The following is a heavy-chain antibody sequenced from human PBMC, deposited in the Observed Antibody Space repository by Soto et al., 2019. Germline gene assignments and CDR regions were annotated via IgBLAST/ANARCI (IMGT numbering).Heavy chain of an antibody. Sequence: GGSLRLSCAASGFTFSDHYMYWFRQAPGKGLEWVGRTRNKANSYTTEYAASVKGRFTISRDDSKNSLYLQMNSLKTEDTAVYYCARGRVGATVDAFDIWGQGTMVTVSS. V-gene: IGHV3-72*01. CDR1: GFTFSDHY. CDR2: TRNKANSYTT. CDR3: ARGRVGATVDAFDI. J-gene: IGHJ3*02. D-gene: IGHD1-26*01.